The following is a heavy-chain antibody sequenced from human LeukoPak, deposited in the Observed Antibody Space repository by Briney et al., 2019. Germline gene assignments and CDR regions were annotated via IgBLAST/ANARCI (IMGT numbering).Heavy chain of an antibody. V-gene: IGHV1-8*01. CDR1: GYTFTSFD. J-gene: IGHJ5*02. Sequence: ASVKVSCKASGYTFTSFDINWVRQASGQGLEWMGYMNPNSGKIGYAQKFQGRVTMTMDTSISTAYMELNSLRSEDTAVYYCVREQLDPWGQGTLVTVSS. CDR3: VREQLDP. CDR2: MNPNSGKI.